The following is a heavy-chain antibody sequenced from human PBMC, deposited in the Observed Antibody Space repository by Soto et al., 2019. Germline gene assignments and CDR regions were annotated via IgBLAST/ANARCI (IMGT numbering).Heavy chain of an antibody. CDR3: TRLRPSYCMDV. D-gene: IGHD6-6*01. CDR1: GGTFSSYT. Sequence: QVQLVQSGAEVKKPGSSVKVSCKASGGTFSSYTITWVRQAPGQGLEWMGRIVPILGIPNYAQKFQGRVTITADKSTSTAYMQLSSLRSVDTFVYYCTRLRPSYCMDVWGQGTTVTVSS. V-gene: IGHV1-69*02. CDR2: IVPILGIP. J-gene: IGHJ6*02.